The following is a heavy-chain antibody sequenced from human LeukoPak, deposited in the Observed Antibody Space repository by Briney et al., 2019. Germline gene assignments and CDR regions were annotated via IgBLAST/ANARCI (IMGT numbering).Heavy chain of an antibody. CDR2: IIPIFGTA. Sequence: SVKVSCTASGGTFSSYAISWVRQAPGQGLEWMGGIIPIFGTANYAQKFQGRVTITADESTSTAYMELSSLRSEDTAVYYCAKEDGYSGDDYVSINYYDYYGMDVWGQGTTVTVSS. J-gene: IGHJ6*02. CDR1: GGTFSSYA. CDR3: AKEDGYSGDDYVSINYYDYYGMDV. D-gene: IGHD5-12*01. V-gene: IGHV1-69*13.